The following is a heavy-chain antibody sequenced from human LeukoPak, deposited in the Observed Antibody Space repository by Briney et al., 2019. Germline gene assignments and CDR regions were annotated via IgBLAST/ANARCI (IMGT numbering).Heavy chain of an antibody. V-gene: IGHV1-69*13. D-gene: IGHD5-12*01. Sequence: ASVKVSCKASGGTFCSYAISWVRQASGQGLEWMGGIIPIFGTANYAQKFQGRVTITADESTSTAYMELSSLRSEDTAVYYCAREKYSGYDSLCFDYWGQGTLVTVSS. CDR3: AREKYSGYDSLCFDY. CDR1: GGTFCSYA. J-gene: IGHJ4*02. CDR2: IIPIFGTA.